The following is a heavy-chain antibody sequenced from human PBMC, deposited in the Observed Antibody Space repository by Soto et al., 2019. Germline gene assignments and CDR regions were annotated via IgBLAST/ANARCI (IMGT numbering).Heavy chain of an antibody. CDR3: AKGSEVASQALAY. Sequence: QVQLVESGGGVFQPGRSLRLSCEASGFTFSNFGMHWVRQAPGKGLEWVAVISSDGSDKYYSDSVKGRFTISRDNSENTLFLQMNILRVEDTAVYYCAKGSEVASQALAYWGKGTLVTVSS. V-gene: IGHV3-30*18. J-gene: IGHJ4*02. CDR1: GFTFSNFG. D-gene: IGHD2-15*01. CDR2: ISSDGSDK.